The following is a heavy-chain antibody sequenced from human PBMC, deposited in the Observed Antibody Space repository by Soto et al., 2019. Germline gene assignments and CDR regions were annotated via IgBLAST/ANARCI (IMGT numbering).Heavy chain of an antibody. CDR1: GFTFSNYA. D-gene: IGHD3-22*01. Sequence: QPGGSLRLSCAASGFTFSNYAMSWVRQAPGKGLEWVSGISGSGGSTYYADSVKGRFTISRDKSKITLFLQMNSLRAEDTAVYYCAKGTHYYDSSSSDYWGQGTLVTVSS. J-gene: IGHJ4*02. V-gene: IGHV3-23*01. CDR3: AKGTHYYDSSSSDY. CDR2: ISGSGGST.